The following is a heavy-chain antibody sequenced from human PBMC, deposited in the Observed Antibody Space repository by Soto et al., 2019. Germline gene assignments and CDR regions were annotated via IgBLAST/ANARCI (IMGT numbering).Heavy chain of an antibody. CDR1: GGSFSGYY. Sequence: QVQLQQWGAGLLKPSETLFLTCADYGGSFSGYYWCWMRQPPGKGLLWIGETNHRGSTKYNPSLKSRVTISVDTSKNQFSLKRSSGTAADTAVYYCATGSHAAGYSSGWYFRHWGQGTLVIVSS. CDR3: ATGSHAAGYSSGWYFRH. J-gene: IGHJ1*01. CDR2: TNHRGST. D-gene: IGHD6-19*01. V-gene: IGHV4-34*01.